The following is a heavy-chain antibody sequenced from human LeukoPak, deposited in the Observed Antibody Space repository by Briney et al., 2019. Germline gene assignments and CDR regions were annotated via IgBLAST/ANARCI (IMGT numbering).Heavy chain of an antibody. Sequence: GGSLRLSCAASGFTFSSYSMNWVRQAPGKGLEWVSSISSSSSYIYYADSVKGRFTISRDNSKNTLYLQMSSLRAEDTAVYYCAKNHGAYDMLTGIFDYWGQGTLVTVSS. CDR2: ISSSSSYI. D-gene: IGHD3-9*01. J-gene: IGHJ4*02. CDR1: GFTFSSYS. V-gene: IGHV3-21*04. CDR3: AKNHGAYDMLTGIFDY.